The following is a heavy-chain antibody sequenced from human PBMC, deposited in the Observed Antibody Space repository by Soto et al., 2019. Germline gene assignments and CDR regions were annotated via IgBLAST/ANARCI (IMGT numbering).Heavy chain of an antibody. Sequence: SVKVSCKASGGTFSSYTISWVRQAPGQGLEWMGRIIPILGIASYAQKFQGRVTITADKSTSTAYMELSSLRSEDTAVYYCASQYDYDRSGYYGDDYWGQGTLVTVSX. CDR3: ASQYDYDRSGYYGDDY. CDR1: GGTFSSYT. D-gene: IGHD3-22*01. CDR2: IIPILGIA. J-gene: IGHJ4*02. V-gene: IGHV1-69*02.